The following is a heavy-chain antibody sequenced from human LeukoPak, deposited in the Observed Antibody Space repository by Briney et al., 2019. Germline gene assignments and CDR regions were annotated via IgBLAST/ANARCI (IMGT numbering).Heavy chain of an antibody. CDR1: GGSISSGSYY. D-gene: IGHD4-17*01. V-gene: IGHV4-61*02. CDR2: IYTSGST. CDR3: ARDFYGDHDY. Sequence: PSETLSLTCTVSGGSISSGSYYWSWIRQPAGKGLEWIGRIYTSGSTNYNPSLKSRVTISVDTSKNQFSLKLSSVTAADTAVYYCARDFYGDHDYWGQGTLVTVSS. J-gene: IGHJ4*02.